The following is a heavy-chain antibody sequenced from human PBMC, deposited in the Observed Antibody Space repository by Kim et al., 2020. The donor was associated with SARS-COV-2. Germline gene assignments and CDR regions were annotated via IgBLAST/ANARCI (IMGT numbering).Heavy chain of an antibody. CDR2: IYTSGST. CDR1: GGSISSYY. J-gene: IGHJ3*02. Sequence: SETLSLTCTVSGGSISSYYWSWIRQPAGKGLEWIGRIYTSGSTNYNPSLKSRVTMSVDTSKNQFSLKLSSVTAADTAVYYCARDSHSWGVVTSYYDILTGYYNVLDAFDIWGQGTMVTVSS. V-gene: IGHV4-4*07. CDR3: ARDSHSWGVVTSYYDILTGYYNVLDAFDI. D-gene: IGHD3-9*01.